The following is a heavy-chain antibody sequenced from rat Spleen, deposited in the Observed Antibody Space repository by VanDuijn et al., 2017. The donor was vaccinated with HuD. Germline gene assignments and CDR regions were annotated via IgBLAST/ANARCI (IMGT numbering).Heavy chain of an antibody. CDR2: ISYGDSSGHSIT. J-gene: IGHJ3*01. CDR1: VFTFSDYG. Sequence: EVQLVESGGGLVQPGRSLKLSCAASVFTFSDYGMAWVRQAPTKGLEWVATISYGDSSGHSITYYRDSVKGRFTISRDNAKSTLSLQMDSLRSEDTATYYCATRHYGYTYGFAYWGQGTLVTVSS. D-gene: IGHD1-9*01. V-gene: IGHV5-29*01. CDR3: ATRHYGYTYGFAY.